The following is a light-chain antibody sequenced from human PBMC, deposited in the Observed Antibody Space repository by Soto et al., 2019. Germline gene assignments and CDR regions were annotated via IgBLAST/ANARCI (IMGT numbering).Light chain of an antibody. CDR3: QQYGSSLFT. CDR1: QSLSSNY. J-gene: IGKJ3*01. V-gene: IGKV3-20*01. CDR2: GAS. Sequence: EIVLTQSPGTLSLSPGERATLSCRASQSLSSNYLAWYQQKPGQAPRLLIYGASTRATGIPHRFSGSGSGTDFTLTISRLEPEDFAVYYCQQYGSSLFTFGPGTKVDIK.